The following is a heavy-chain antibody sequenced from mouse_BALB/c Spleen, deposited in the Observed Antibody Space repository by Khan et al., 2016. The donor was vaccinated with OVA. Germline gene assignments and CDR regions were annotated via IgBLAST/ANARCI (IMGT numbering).Heavy chain of an antibody. CDR3: ARPAYDGYYDY. J-gene: IGHJ2*01. CDR1: GYTFIDYA. Sequence: VQLQQSGPELVRPGVSVKISCKGSGYTFIDYAMYWVKQSHAKSLEWIGLISTYSGNTNYNQKFKGKPTMTVDKSSSTAYMELARLTSEDSAIYYCARPAYDGYYDYWGQGTTLTVSS. CDR2: ISTYSGNT. V-gene: IGHV1S137*01. D-gene: IGHD2-3*01.